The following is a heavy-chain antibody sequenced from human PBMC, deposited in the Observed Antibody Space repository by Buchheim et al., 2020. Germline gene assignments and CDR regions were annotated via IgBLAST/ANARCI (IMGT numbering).Heavy chain of an antibody. CDR1: GYTFTGYY. D-gene: IGHD6-13*01. J-gene: IGHJ6*02. CDR3: ARNIAGIAAAGHYYYGMDV. Sequence: QVQLVQSGAEVKKPGASVKVSCKASGYTFTGYYMHWVRQAPGQGLEWMGWINPNSGGTNYAQKFQGWVTMTRDTSISTAYMELSRLRSDETAVYYCARNIAGIAAAGHYYYGMDVWGQGTT. CDR2: INPNSGGT. V-gene: IGHV1-2*04.